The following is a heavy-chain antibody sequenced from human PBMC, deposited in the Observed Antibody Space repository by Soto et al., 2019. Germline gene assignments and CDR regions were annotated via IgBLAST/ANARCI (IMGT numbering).Heavy chain of an antibody. D-gene: IGHD3-9*01. CDR3: AKDRYHYDILTGYTY. Sequence: GGSLRLSCAASGFTLSSYAMSWVRQAPGKGLEWVSGISGSGGTTYYADSVKGRFTISRDNSKNTLYLQMNSLRAEDTAVYYCAKDRYHYDILTGYTYWGQGTLVTVSS. CDR1: GFTLSSYA. J-gene: IGHJ4*02. CDR2: ISGSGGTT. V-gene: IGHV3-23*01.